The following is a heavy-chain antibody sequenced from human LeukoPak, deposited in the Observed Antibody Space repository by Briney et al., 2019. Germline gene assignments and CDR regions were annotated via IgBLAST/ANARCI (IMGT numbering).Heavy chain of an antibody. Sequence: ASVKVSCKASGYTFSSYYMHWVRQAPGQGLEWMGVINPSGGSTSYAQRLQGRVTMTRDTSTSTFYMELSSLRSEDTAVYYCARHSLPGTTPFDYWGQGTLVTVSS. CDR3: ARHSLPGTTPFDY. V-gene: IGHV1-46*04. CDR1: GYTFSSYY. D-gene: IGHD1-1*01. CDR2: INPSGGST. J-gene: IGHJ4*02.